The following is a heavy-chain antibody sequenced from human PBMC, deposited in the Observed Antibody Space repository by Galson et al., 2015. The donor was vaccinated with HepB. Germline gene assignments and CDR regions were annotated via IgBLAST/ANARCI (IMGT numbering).Heavy chain of an antibody. Sequence: SCKASRGTFRNYAISWVRQAPGQGLEWMGGIIPIFGTANYAQRFQGRVTITADESTSTAYLELSSLRFEDTAVYYCAREGVAVAGSRDAFDIWGQGTMVTVSS. CDR2: IIPIFGTA. D-gene: IGHD6-19*01. J-gene: IGHJ3*02. CDR3: AREGVAVAGSRDAFDI. V-gene: IGHV1-69*01. CDR1: RGTFRNYA.